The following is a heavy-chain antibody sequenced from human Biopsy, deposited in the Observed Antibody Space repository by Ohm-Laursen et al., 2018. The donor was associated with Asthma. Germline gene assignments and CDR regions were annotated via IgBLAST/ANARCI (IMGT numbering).Heavy chain of an antibody. V-gene: IGHV4-30-2*01. CDR3: ARVKDGYNFDY. CDR1: GGSISSGGYS. D-gene: IGHD5-24*01. J-gene: IGHJ4*02. Sequence: QTLSLTCAVSGGSISSGGYSWSWIRQPPGKGLEWIGYIYHSGGTYYNPSLKSRVTISVDRSKNQFSLKLSSVTAADPAVYYCARVKDGYNFDYWGQGTLVTVSS. CDR2: IYHSGGT.